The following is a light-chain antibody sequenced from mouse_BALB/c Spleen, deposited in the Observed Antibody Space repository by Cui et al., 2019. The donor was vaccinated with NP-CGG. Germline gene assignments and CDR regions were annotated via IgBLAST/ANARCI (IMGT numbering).Light chain of an antibody. J-gene: IGLJ1*01. CDR1: TGAVTTSNY. CDR3: ALWYSNHWV. V-gene: IGLV1*01. Sequence: QAVVTQESALTTSPGEPVTLTCRSNTGAVTTSNYANWVQEKPDHLFTGLIGGTNNRPPGVPARFSGSLIGDKAALTITGAQTEDEAIYFCALWYSNHWVFGGGTKLTVL. CDR2: GTN.